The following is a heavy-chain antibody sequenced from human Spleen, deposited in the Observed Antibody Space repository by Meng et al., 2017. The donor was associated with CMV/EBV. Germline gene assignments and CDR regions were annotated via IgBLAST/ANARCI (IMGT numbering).Heavy chain of an antibody. V-gene: IGHV4-61*01. CDR2: IYYTGST. CDR1: GGSVSSGRYY. D-gene: IGHD6-19*01. J-gene: IGHJ4*02. Sequence: SETLSLTCTVSGGSVSSGRYYWSWIRQPPGKGLEWIGYIYYTGSTTYNPSLKSRVTISADTSKNQFSLKLSSVTAADTAVYYCARAEPSVTGGDYWGQGTLVTVSS. CDR3: ARAEPSVTGGDY.